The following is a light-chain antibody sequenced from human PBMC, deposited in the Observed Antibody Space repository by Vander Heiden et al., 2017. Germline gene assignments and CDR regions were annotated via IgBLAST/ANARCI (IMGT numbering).Light chain of an antibody. CDR3: QVWDSSTYV. Sequence: SYELTQPPSVSVALGHTARISCGGHKIRNKVGHWYRQRPGQARVLVIYRDSNRPSGIPERFSGSNSGNTATRTISRAKVGDEADYYGQVWDSSTYVFGAGTKVTVL. CDR1: KIRNKV. J-gene: IGLJ1*01. V-gene: IGLV3-9*01. CDR2: RDS.